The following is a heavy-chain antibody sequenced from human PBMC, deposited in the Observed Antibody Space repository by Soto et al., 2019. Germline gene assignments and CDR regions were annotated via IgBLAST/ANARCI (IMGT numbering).Heavy chain of an antibody. V-gene: IGHV1-18*01. CDR1: GYTFTSYG. CDR2: ISAYNGNT. CDR3: ARVPDYGDYTYCFDY. J-gene: IGHJ4*02. Sequence: ASVKVSCKASGYTFTSYGISWVRQAPGQGLEWMGWISAYNGNTNYAQKLQGRVTMTTDTSTSTAYMELRSLRSDDTAVYYCARVPDYGDYTYCFDYWGQGTLVTVSS. D-gene: IGHD4-17*01.